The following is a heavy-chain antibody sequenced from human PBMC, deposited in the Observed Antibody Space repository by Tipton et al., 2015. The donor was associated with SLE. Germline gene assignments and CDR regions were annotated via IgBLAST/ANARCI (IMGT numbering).Heavy chain of an antibody. D-gene: IGHD6-13*01. CDR3: AKDTGSSWHFFDY. CDR2: ISWNSGSI. V-gene: IGHV3-9*01. CDR1: GFTFDDYA. J-gene: IGHJ4*02. Sequence: SLRLSCAASGFTFDDYAMHWVRQAPGKGLEWVSGISWNSGSIGYADSVKGRFTISRDNAKNSLYLQMNSLRAEDTALYYCAKDTGSSWHFFDYWGQGTLVTVSS.